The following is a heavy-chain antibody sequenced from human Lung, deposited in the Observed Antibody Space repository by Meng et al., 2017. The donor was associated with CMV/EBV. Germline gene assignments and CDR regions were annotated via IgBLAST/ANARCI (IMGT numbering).Heavy chain of an antibody. D-gene: IGHD3-3*02. CDR1: GFTFRDYY. CDR3: ARVAPPSVHLDY. V-gene: IGHV3-11*01. J-gene: IGHJ4*02. Sequence: GGSLRLXCAASGFTFRDYYMSWIRQAPGKGLEWVSYISSSGSSTYYADSVKGRFTISRDNARNSLSLQMNSLRAEDTAVYYCARVAPPSVHLDYWGQGTPVTVSS. CDR2: ISSSGSST.